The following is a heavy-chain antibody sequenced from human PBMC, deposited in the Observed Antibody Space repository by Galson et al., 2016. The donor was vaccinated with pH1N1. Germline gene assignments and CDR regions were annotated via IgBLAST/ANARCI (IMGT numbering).Heavy chain of an antibody. V-gene: IGHV1-3*04. J-gene: IGHJ6*02. CDR3: ARGGTLSDFWSNYYPYGMDV. D-gene: IGHD3-3*01. CDR1: RYTFITYA. Sequence: SVKVSCKASRYTFITYAIHWVRQAPGQRLEWMGWINTGDGNAKSSQKFQDRVTTTRDTPATTAYLDLRGLRSEDTAVYYCARGGTLSDFWSNYYPYGMDVWGQGTTVTVSS. CDR2: INTGDGNA.